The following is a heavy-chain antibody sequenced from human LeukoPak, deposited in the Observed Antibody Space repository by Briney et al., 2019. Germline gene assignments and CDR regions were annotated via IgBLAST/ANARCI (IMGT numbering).Heavy chain of an antibody. J-gene: IGHJ6*02. V-gene: IGHV4-34*01. CDR2: INHSGST. D-gene: IGHD3-3*01. CDR1: GGSFSGYY. Sequence: SETLSLTCAVYGGSFSGYYWSWIRQPPGKGLEWIGEINHSGSTNYNPSLKSRVTISVDTSKNQFSLKLSSVTAADTAVYYCARGRGITIFGVVAPRRIHGMDVWGQGTTVTVSS. CDR3: ARGRGITIFGVVAPRRIHGMDV.